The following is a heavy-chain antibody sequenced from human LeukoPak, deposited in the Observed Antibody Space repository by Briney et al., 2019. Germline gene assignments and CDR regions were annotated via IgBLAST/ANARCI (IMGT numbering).Heavy chain of an antibody. CDR2: IIPIFGTA. CDR3: ARDPLGGSGAGSWFDP. Sequence: GASVKVSCKASGGTFSSYAISWVRQAPGQGLEWMGGIIPIFGTANYAQKFQGRVTITTDESTSTAYMELSSLRSEDTAVYYCARDPLGGSGAGSWFDPWGQGTLVTVSS. J-gene: IGHJ5*02. V-gene: IGHV1-69*05. CDR1: GGTFSSYA. D-gene: IGHD2-15*01.